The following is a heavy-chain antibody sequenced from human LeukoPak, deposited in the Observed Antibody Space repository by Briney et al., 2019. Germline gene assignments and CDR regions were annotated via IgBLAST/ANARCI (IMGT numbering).Heavy chain of an antibody. CDR2: IYTSGST. CDR1: GGSISSGSYY. CDR3: ARERFQGNLRFDY. V-gene: IGHV4-61*02. D-gene: IGHD3-10*01. Sequence: PSQTLSLTCTVSGGSISSGSYYWSWIRQPAGKGLEWIGRIYTSGSTNYNPSLKSRVTISVDTSKNQFSLKLSSVTAADTAVYYCARERFQGNLRFDYWGQGTLVTVSS. J-gene: IGHJ4*02.